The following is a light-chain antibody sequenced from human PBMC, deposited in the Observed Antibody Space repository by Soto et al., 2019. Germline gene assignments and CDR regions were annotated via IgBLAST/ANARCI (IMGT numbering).Light chain of an antibody. CDR2: GAS. CDR3: QQYGSSPRT. CDR1: QSVSSSY. J-gene: IGKJ1*01. V-gene: IGKV3-20*01. Sequence: EIVLTQSPGILSLSPGERATLSCRASQSVSSSYLAWYQQKPGQAPRPLIYGASSRATGIPDRFSGSGSGTDFTLTISRLEPEDFAVYYCQQYGSSPRTFGQGTRWIS.